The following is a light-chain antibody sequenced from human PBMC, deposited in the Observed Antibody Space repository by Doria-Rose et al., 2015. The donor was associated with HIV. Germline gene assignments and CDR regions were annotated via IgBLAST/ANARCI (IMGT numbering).Light chain of an antibody. CDR3: QQYYDTPS. J-gene: IGKJ3*01. CDR1: QSLLYTSKNY. CDR2: WAS. V-gene: IGKV4-1*01. Sequence: DIRMTQSPESLGMSLGERATLNCKSNQSLLYTSKNYLAWYQQKPGQPPTLLIYWASTRQAGVLARFSGSGSGTDFTLTISSLEAEDVAVYHCQQYYDTPSFGPGTTVDIK.